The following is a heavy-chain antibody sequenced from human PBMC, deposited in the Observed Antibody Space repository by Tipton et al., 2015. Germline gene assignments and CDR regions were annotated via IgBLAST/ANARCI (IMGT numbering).Heavy chain of an antibody. V-gene: IGHV4-31*03. CDR1: GDLITSAAYY. Sequence: TLSLTCNVSGDLITSAAYYWSWVRQHPGKGLEWIGYIYYSGNTYYNPSLKSRVTISVDTSKNQFSLKLSSVTAADTAVYYCVRDAVVTHYYYYGMDVWGQGTTVTVSS. J-gene: IGHJ6*02. D-gene: IGHD4-23*01. CDR2: IYYSGNT. CDR3: VRDAVVTHYYYYGMDV.